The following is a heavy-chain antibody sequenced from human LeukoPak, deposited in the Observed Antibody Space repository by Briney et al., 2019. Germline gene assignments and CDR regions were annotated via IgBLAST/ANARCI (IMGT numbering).Heavy chain of an antibody. CDR1: GGSIGTYY. J-gene: IGHJ6*03. V-gene: IGHV4-4*07. CDR2: IYTSEYT. D-gene: IGHD1-1*01. CDR3: VRGQQVAQVDHYSYYMDV. Sequence: SETLSLTCTVSGGSIGTYYWSWIRQPAGKGLEWIGRIYTSEYTNYNSSLQSRVTISVDKSKNQFSLRLTSVTAADTAVYFCVRGQQVAQVDHYSYYMDVWGKGTTVIVS.